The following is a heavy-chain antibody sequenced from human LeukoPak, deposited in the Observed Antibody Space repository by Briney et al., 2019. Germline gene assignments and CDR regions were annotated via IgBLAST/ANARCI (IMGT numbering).Heavy chain of an antibody. D-gene: IGHD6-6*01. Sequence: PSETLSLTCAVYGGSFSGYYWSWIRQPPGKGLEWIGEINHSGSTNYNPSLKSRVTISVDTSKNQFSLQLNSVTPEDTAVYYCARSIGMIDYWGQGTLVTVSS. J-gene: IGHJ4*02. CDR2: INHSGST. CDR1: GGSFSGYY. V-gene: IGHV4-34*01. CDR3: ARSIGMIDY.